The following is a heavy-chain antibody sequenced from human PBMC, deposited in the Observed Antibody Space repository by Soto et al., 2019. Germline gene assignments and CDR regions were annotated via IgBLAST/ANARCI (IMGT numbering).Heavy chain of an antibody. Sequence: SETLSVTCTVSGGNISSYYWSWIRQPPGKGLEWIGYIYDSGSTNYNPSLKSRVTISVDTSKNQFSLKLTSVTAADTAVYYCAAPPRYWGQGTLVTVSS. V-gene: IGHV4-59*01. CDR1: GGNISSYY. D-gene: IGHD6-6*01. CDR2: IYDSGST. CDR3: AAPPRY. J-gene: IGHJ4*02.